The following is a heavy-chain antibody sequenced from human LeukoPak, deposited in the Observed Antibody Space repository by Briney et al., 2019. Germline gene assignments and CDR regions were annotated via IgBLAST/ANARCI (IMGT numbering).Heavy chain of an antibody. V-gene: IGHV4-59*01. J-gene: IGHJ3*02. Sequence: SETLSLTCTVSGGSISSYYWSWIRQPPGKGLEWIGYIYYSGNTNHNPSLKSRVTISVDTSKNQFSLKLSSVTAADTAVYYCARESSRNAFDIWGRGTMVTVSS. CDR2: IYYSGNT. CDR3: ARESSRNAFDI. CDR1: GGSISSYY.